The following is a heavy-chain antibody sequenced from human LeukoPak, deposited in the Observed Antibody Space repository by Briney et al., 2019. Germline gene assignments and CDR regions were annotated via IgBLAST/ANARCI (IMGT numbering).Heavy chain of an antibody. CDR1: GFTFTSYS. CDR3: ARIDYFES. Sequence: GGSLRLSCAGPGFTFTSYSMSWVRQAPRKGLEWLSYISSSSGTIYYADSVKGRFTISRDNAKNSLYLQMNSLSDEDTAVYYCARIDYFESWGQGSLVTVSS. CDR2: ISSSSGTI. V-gene: IGHV3-48*02. J-gene: IGHJ4*02.